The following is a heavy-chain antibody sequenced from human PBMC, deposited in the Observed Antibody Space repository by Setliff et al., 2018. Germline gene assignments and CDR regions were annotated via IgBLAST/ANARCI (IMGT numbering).Heavy chain of an antibody. CDR3: ALSSLSLCSGGNCPNAFDV. CDR2: ISGGNGNT. CDR1: GYTFTNYA. D-gene: IGHD2-15*01. J-gene: IGHJ3*01. V-gene: IGHV1-3*01. Sequence: ASVKVSCKASGYTFTNYAMHWVRQAPGQRLEWLGWISGGNGNTKYSQKFQGRVTITRDTSASTGYMELRSLRSDDTAMYFCALSSLSLCSGGNCPNAFDVWGQGTLVTVSS.